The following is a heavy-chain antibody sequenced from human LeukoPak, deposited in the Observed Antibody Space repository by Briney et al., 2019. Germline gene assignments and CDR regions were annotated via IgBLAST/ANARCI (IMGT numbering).Heavy chain of an antibody. CDR1: GYTLTELS. V-gene: IGHV1-24*01. J-gene: IGHJ4*02. D-gene: IGHD1-26*01. Sequence: ASVKVSCKVSGYTLTELSMHWVRQAPGKGLEWMGGFDPEDGETIYAQKFQGRVTMTEDTSTDTAYMELSSLGSEDTAVYYCATGYILWELPGYWGQGTLVTVSS. CDR2: FDPEDGET. CDR3: ATGYILWELPGY.